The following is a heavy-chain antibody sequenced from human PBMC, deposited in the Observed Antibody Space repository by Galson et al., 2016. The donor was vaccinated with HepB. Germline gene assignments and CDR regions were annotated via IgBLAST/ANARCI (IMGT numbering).Heavy chain of an antibody. CDR3: ARRRNTHMAAVDY. V-gene: IGHV1-18*04. CDR1: GYTFTDYY. J-gene: IGHJ4*02. D-gene: IGHD5-18*01. Sequence: SVKVSCKASGYTFTDYYVNWVRQAPGQGLEWMGWISPYNGTTKSAQKVQGRVTMTTDTSATTAYLELKGLRSDDTAVYYCARRRNTHMAAVDYWGQGTRVTVSS. CDR2: ISPYNGTT.